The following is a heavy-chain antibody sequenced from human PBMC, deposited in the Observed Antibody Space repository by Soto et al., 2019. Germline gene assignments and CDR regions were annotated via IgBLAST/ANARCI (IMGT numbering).Heavy chain of an antibody. CDR3: AKDMRDCSGGSGSPFPHYYYGMDV. D-gene: IGHD2-15*01. CDR2: ISYDGDNR. Sequence: QVQLVESGGGVVQPGRSLRLSCAASGFTFSDSGMDWVRQSPGKGLEWVALISYDGDNRFYADSVKGRFTISRDNAKNTLYLQMNNVRPEYTAVYDCAKDMRDCSGGSGSPFPHYYYGMDVWGQGTTVTVSS. CDR1: GFTFSDSG. V-gene: IGHV3-30*18. J-gene: IGHJ6*02.